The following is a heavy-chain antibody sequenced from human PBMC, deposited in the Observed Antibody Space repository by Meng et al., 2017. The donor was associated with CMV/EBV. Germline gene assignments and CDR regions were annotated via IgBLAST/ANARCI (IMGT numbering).Heavy chain of an antibody. Sequence: ASVKVSCKASGYTFTDYGISWVRQAPGQGLEWMGWISAYNHNTKYSQKLQGRVTMTTDTLTSIAYMELRSLRSDDTAVYYCARGWFGELMAFYFDYWGQGTLVTVSS. D-gene: IGHD3-10*01. V-gene: IGHV1-18*01. CDR1: GYTFTDYG. J-gene: IGHJ4*02. CDR3: ARGWFGELMAFYFDY. CDR2: ISAYNHNT.